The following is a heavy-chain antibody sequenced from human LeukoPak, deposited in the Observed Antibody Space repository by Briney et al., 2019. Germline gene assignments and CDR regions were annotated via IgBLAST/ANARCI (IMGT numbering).Heavy chain of an antibody. D-gene: IGHD6-19*01. J-gene: IGHJ4*02. Sequence: MPSETLSLTCTVSGGSISSYYWSWIRQPPGKGLEWIGYIYYSGSTNYNPSLKSRVTISVDTSKNQFSLKLSSVSAADTAVYYCARSSGAGIYLAYGAVFDYWGQGTLVTVSS. CDR2: IYYSGST. CDR3: ARSSGAGIYLAYGAVFDY. V-gene: IGHV4-59*01. CDR1: GGSISSYY.